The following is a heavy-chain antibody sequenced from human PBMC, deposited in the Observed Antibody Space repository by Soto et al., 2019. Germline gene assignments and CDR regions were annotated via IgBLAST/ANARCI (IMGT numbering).Heavy chain of an antibody. CDR1: GFTFSDYV. J-gene: IGHJ4*02. D-gene: IGHD2-2*01. V-gene: IGHV3-23*01. CDR3: AKGSASTRPFYFDY. Sequence: PGGSLRLSCAASGFTFSDYVMNWVRQAPGEGLEWVSAITGRSGSTSYADSVKGRFTISRDNSRNTLYLQMNSLRAEDTAVYYCAKGSASTRPFYFDYWGQGTLVTVSS. CDR2: ITGRSGST.